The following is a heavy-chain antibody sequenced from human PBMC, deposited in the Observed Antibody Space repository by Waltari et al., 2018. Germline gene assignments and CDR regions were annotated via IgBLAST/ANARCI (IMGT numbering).Heavy chain of an antibody. CDR3: AKDPGDHSAYTLLGY. V-gene: IGHV3-23*03. CDR1: GYSISSGYY. J-gene: IGHJ4*02. Sequence: VQLQESGPGLVKPSETLSLTCTVSGYSISSGYYWGWIRQPPGKGLEWVSVIYSGGNTYYADSVKGRFTISRDNSKNTLFLQMNSLRAEDTAVYYCAKDPGDHSAYTLLGYWGQGILVTVSS. CDR2: IYSGGNT. D-gene: IGHD3-16*01.